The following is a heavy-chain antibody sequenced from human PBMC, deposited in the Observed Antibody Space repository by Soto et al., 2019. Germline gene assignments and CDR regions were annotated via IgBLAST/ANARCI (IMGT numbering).Heavy chain of an antibody. CDR3: ARGRMYDYVWGSYRYTYFDY. CDR2: INHSGST. D-gene: IGHD3-16*02. CDR1: GGSFSGYY. V-gene: IGHV4-34*01. Sequence: SETLSLTCAVYGGSFSGYYWSWIRQPPGKGLEWIGEINHSGSTNYNPSLKSRVTISVDTSKNQFSLKLSSVTAADTAVYYCARGRMYDYVWGSYRYTYFDYWGQGTLVTVSS. J-gene: IGHJ4*02.